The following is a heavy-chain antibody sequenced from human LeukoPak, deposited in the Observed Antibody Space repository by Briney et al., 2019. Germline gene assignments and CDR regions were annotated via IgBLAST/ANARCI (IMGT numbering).Heavy chain of an antibody. J-gene: IGHJ2*01. D-gene: IGHD6-19*01. Sequence: PSETLSLTCTVSGGSMSPYHWGWIRQPPGKGLEWTGYIYYSGSTNYNPSLKSRVTISVDTSKNQFSLKLSSVTAADTAVYYCARHGWHAWYFDLWGRGTLVTVSS. V-gene: IGHV4-59*12. CDR1: GGSMSPYH. CDR3: ARHGWHAWYFDL. CDR2: IYYSGST.